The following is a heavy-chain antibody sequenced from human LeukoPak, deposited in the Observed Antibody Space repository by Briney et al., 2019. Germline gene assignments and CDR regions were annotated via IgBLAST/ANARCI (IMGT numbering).Heavy chain of an antibody. V-gene: IGHV3-23*01. CDR3: AQMSSGYDVFDY. CDR2: ISGSGGST. Sequence: GGSLRLSCAASGFTFSSYAMSWVRQAPGKGLEWVSAISGSGGSTYYADSVKGRFTISRDNSENTLYLQMNSLRAEDTAVYYCAQMSSGYDVFDYWGQGTLVTVSS. D-gene: IGHD5-12*01. CDR1: GFTFSSYA. J-gene: IGHJ4*02.